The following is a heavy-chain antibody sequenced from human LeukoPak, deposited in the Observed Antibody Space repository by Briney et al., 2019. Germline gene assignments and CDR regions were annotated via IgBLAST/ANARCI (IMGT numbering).Heavy chain of an antibody. CDR1: GGSISTVNYW. D-gene: IGHD3-9*01. J-gene: IGHJ6*02. CDR3: ARDLLRYFDWLYYYYGMDV. V-gene: IGHV4-4*02. Sequence: SETLSLTCAVSGGSISTVNYWWGWVRLPPGKGLEWIGEVYHSGSTNYNPSLKSRVTISVDKSKNQFSLKLSSVTAADTAVYYCARDLLRYFDWLYYYYGMDVWGQGTTVTVSS. CDR2: VYHSGST.